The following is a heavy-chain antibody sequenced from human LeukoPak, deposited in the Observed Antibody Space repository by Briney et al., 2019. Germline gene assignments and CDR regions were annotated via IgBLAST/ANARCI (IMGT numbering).Heavy chain of an antibody. CDR1: GDRVSSNSAA. Sequence: PSQTLSLTSAISGDRVSSNSAAWNWIRQSPSRGLEWLGRTYYRSKWYIDYGGCVKSRITLNADTSKNQFSLQLISVTPEDTAVYYCARDISGRFDYWGQGTLVTVSS. CDR2: TYYRSKWYI. D-gene: IGHD3-10*01. CDR3: ARDISGRFDY. V-gene: IGHV6-1*01. J-gene: IGHJ4*02.